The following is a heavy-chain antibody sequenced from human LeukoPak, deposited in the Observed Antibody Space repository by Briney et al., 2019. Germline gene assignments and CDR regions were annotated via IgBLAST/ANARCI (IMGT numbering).Heavy chain of an antibody. CDR1: GGSFSGYY. Sequence: MSSETLSLTCAVYGGSFSGYYWSWIRQPPGKGLEWIGEITHSGSTNYNPSLKSRVTISVDTSKNQCSLKLSSVTAADTAVYYCARKGYSYGPFDYWGQGTLVTVSS. CDR2: ITHSGST. V-gene: IGHV4-34*01. CDR3: ARKGYSYGPFDY. D-gene: IGHD5-18*01. J-gene: IGHJ4*02.